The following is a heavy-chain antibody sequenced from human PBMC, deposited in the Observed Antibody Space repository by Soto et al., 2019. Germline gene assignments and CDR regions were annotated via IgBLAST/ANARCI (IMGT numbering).Heavy chain of an antibody. J-gene: IGHJ4*02. V-gene: IGHV6-1*01. CDR3: ARENTMVRGVINPLDY. CDR1: GDSVSSHDAV. CDR2: TYYRSKWYD. D-gene: IGHD3-10*01. Sequence: SQTLSLTCAISGDSVSSHDAVCNWIRQSPSRGLEWLGRTYYRSKWYDDYAVSVKSRITINPDTSKNQFSLHLNSVTPEDTAVYYCARENTMVRGVINPLDYWGQGTLVTVSS.